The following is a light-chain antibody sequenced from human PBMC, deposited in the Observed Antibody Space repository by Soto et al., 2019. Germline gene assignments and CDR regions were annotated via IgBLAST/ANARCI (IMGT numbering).Light chain of an antibody. CDR3: QQYYSYPHT. CDR2: AAS. V-gene: IGKV1-8*01. CDR1: QGISSY. Sequence: AIRMTQSPSSFSASTGDRVTITCRASQGISSYLAWYQQKPGKAPKLLIYAASTLQSGVPSRFSGSGSGTDFTRTISCLQSEDLATYYCQQYYSYPHTFGQGTKVEIK. J-gene: IGKJ1*01.